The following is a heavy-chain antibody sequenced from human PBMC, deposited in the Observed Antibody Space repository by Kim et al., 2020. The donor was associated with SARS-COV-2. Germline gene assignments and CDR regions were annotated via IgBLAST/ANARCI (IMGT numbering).Heavy chain of an antibody. CDR2: IYYSGST. V-gene: IGHV4-59*01. CDR1: GGSISSYY. Sequence: SETLSLTCTVSGGSISSYYWSWIRQPPGKGLEWIGYIYYSGSTNYNPSLKSRVTISVDTSKNQLSLKLSSVTAADTAVYYCARGYRLIFGVVTHPFPFDYWGQGTLVTVSS. D-gene: IGHD3-3*01. J-gene: IGHJ4*02. CDR3: ARGYRLIFGVVTHPFPFDY.